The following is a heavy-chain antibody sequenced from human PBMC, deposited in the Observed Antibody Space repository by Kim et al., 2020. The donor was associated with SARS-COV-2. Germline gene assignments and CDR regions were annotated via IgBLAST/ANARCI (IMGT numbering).Heavy chain of an antibody. Sequence: VKGRLTNASDNSTNALYLQMNCLRAEDTAVYYCAKATDHSSGWRNWFDHWGQGTLVTVSS. D-gene: IGHD6-25*01. J-gene: IGHJ5*02. CDR3: AKATDHSSGWRNWFDH. V-gene: IGHV3-23*03.